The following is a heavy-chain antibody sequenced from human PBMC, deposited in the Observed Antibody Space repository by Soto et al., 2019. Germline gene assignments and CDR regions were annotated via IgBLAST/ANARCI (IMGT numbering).Heavy chain of an antibody. J-gene: IGHJ4*02. V-gene: IGHV1-18*01. CDR3: ARDTAMALPDA. CDR2: ISAHNGNT. D-gene: IGHD5-18*01. CDR1: GYTFTSYG. Sequence: QVQLVQSGAEVKKPGASVKVSCKASGYTFTSYGITWVRQAPGQGLEWMGWISAHNGNTKYEQKLQGRATMTTDTSTSTACMEVRSLRSDDTAVYYCARDTAMALPDAWGKGTLVTVSS.